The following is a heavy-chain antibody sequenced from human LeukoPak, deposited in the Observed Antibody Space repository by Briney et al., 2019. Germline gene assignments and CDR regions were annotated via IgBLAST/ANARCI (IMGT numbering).Heavy chain of an antibody. V-gene: IGHV1-8*02. CDR2: ISNHNGKS. CDR1: GYTSNSYG. CDR3: ATLYCSSTSCPKY. D-gene: IGHD2-2*01. Sequence: ASVKVSCKASGYTSNSYGFTWVRQAPGQGLEWMGWISNHNGKSVYSQSFQGRVTMTRNTSISTAYMELSSLRSEDTAVYYCATLYCSSTSCPKYWGQGTLVTVSS. J-gene: IGHJ4*02.